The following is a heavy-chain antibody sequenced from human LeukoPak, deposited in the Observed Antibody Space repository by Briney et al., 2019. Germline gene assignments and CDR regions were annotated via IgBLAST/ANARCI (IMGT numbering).Heavy chain of an antibody. CDR3: ARGLPLWFGELANPRYYFDY. CDR1: GFSFSSYA. CDR2: INHSGST. Sequence: GSLRLSCEATGFSFSSYAMSWVRQPPGKGLEWIGEINHSGSTNYNPSLKSRVTISVDTSKNQFSLKLSSVTAADTAVYYCARGLPLWFGELANPRYYFDYWGQGTLVTVSS. J-gene: IGHJ4*02. D-gene: IGHD3-10*01. V-gene: IGHV4-34*01.